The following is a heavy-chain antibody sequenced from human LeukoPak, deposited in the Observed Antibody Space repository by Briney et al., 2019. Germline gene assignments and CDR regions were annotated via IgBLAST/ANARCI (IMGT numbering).Heavy chain of an antibody. D-gene: IGHD3-3*01. CDR3: ARDPSGFWSGYSPYNWFDP. Sequence: ASVKVSCKASGYTFTGYYMHWVRQAPGQGLEWMGWINPNSGGTNYAQKFQGRVTMTRDTSISTAYMELSRLRSDDTAVYYCARDPSGFWSGYSPYNWFDPWGQGTLVTVSS. J-gene: IGHJ5*02. CDR2: INPNSGGT. CDR1: GYTFTGYY. V-gene: IGHV1-2*02.